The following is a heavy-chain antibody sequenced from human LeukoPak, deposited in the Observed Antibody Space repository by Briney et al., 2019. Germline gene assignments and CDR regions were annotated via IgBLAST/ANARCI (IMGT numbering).Heavy chain of an antibody. CDR1: GFSVIRFG. V-gene: IGHV3-23*01. CDR3: AQGFSSGWYPY. CDR2: ISVNGETT. Sequence: GGCLRLSCAVSGFSVIRFGMSWVRQAPGKGLKCISAISVNGETTWYADSVRGRFIISRDNSKNTLYLQLSSLRAEDTAVYYCAQGFSSGWYPYWGQGSLVSVSS. J-gene: IGHJ4*02. D-gene: IGHD6-19*01.